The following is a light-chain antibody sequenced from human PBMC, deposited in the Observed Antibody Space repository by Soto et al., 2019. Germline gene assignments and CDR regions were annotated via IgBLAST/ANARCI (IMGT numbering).Light chain of an antibody. Sequence: DIVLTQSPSSLSSSAGERDTLSCRASHGVSSYLAWYQQKPGQAPRLLIYDASNRATGIPSRYSGSGSGTEFSVTISSLEPEDFGVYYCQQCINLPPGHTFGGGTKVEIK. CDR1: HGVSSY. J-gene: IGKJ4*01. CDR3: QQCINLPPGHT. V-gene: IGKV3-11*01. CDR2: DAS.